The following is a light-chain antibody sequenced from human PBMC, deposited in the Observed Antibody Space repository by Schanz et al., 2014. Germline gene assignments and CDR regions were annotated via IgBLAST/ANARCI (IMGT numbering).Light chain of an antibody. Sequence: DIQMTQSPSTLSASVGDRVTITCRASQSISYRVAWYQQRAGKAPALLIYDVSILESGVPSRFSGSGFGAEFTLTISSLQPDDFATYYCQQYNSYPITFGQGTRLEIK. J-gene: IGKJ5*01. CDR1: QSISYR. CDR2: DVS. V-gene: IGKV1-5*01. CDR3: QQYNSYPIT.